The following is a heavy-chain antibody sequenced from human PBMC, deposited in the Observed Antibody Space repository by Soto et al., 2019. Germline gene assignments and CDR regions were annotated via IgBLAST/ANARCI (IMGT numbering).Heavy chain of an antibody. J-gene: IGHJ4*02. Sequence: EVQLVQSGAEMKKPGESLRISCSGSGYNFINYWISWLRQMPGQGLEWMGKINPTNSYTDYSPSFQGHVTVSTDTSISTAYLHWSGLKASDTAIYYCARHFTSSSAADYWGQGTLVTVSS. V-gene: IGHV5-10-1*03. CDR1: GYNFINYW. CDR2: INPTNSYT. D-gene: IGHD6-6*01. CDR3: ARHFTSSSAADY.